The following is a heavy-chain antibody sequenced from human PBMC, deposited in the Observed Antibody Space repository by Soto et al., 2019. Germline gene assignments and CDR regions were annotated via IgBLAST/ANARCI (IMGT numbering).Heavy chain of an antibody. D-gene: IGHD2-15*01. J-gene: IGHJ6*02. Sequence: GGSLRLSCAASGFTFSSYAMSWVRQAPGKGLEWVSAISGSGGSTYYADSVKGRFTISRDNSKNTLYLQMNSLRAEDTAVYYCANGALVAYYYYYYGMDVWGQGTTVTVSS. CDR3: ANGALVAYYYYYYGMDV. V-gene: IGHV3-23*01. CDR1: GFTFSSYA. CDR2: ISGSGGST.